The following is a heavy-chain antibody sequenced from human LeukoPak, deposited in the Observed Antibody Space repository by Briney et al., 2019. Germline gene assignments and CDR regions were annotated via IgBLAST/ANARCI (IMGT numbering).Heavy chain of an antibody. V-gene: IGHV4-34*01. CDR3: ARGLTFSSGWYNYYYMDV. Sequence: SETLSLTCAVYGGSFSGYYWSWIRQPPGKGLEWIGEINHSGSTNYNPSLKSRVTISVDTSKNQFSLKLSSVTAADTAVYYCARGLTFSSGWYNYYYMDVWGKGTTVTVSS. CDR1: GGSFSGYY. CDR2: INHSGST. D-gene: IGHD6-19*01. J-gene: IGHJ6*03.